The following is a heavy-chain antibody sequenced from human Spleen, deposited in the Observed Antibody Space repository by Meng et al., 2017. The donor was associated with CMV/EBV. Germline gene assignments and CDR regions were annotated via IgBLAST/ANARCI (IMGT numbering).Heavy chain of an antibody. J-gene: IGHJ6*02. V-gene: IGHV1-8*01. Sequence: ASVKVSCKASGYTFTSYDINWVRQATGQGLEWMGWMNPNSGNTGYAQKFQGRVTMTRNTSISTAYMELSRLRSDDMAVYYCARVKRYCTGGSCSSTGYYGMDVWGQGTTVTVSS. CDR1: GYTFTSYD. CDR2: MNPNSGNT. D-gene: IGHD2-15*01. CDR3: ARVKRYCTGGSCSSTGYYGMDV.